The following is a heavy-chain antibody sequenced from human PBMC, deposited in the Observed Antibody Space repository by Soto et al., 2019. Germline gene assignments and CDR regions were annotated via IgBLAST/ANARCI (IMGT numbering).Heavy chain of an antibody. CDR2: IYYSGST. D-gene: IGHD3-10*01. CDR3: ATDASGSYKPTAFDY. J-gene: IGHJ4*02. CDR1: GGSISSGDYY. V-gene: IGHV4-31*03. Sequence: QVQLQESGPGLVKSSQTLSLTCTVSGGSISSGDYYWSWIRQQPGKGLEWIWYIYYSGSTYYNPSLKNRGTISVDTSKIHFSLKLTYETAADTAVYYCATDASGSYKPTAFDYGGQGTLVTVSS.